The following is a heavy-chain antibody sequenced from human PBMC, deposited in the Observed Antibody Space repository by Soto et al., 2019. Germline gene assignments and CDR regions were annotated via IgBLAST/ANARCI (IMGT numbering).Heavy chain of an antibody. D-gene: IGHD6-19*01. CDR3: ARPLYRSGWYRIDY. CDR1: GFTFSIYG. Sequence: QVQLVESGGGVVQPGRSLRLSCAASGFTFSIYGVHWVRQAPGKGLESVALIWYDGSNKYYADSVKGRFSISRDNSKNTLYRQMDSLRAEDTAVYYCARPLYRSGWYRIDYWGQGTLVTVSS. V-gene: IGHV3-33*01. J-gene: IGHJ4*02. CDR2: IWYDGSNK.